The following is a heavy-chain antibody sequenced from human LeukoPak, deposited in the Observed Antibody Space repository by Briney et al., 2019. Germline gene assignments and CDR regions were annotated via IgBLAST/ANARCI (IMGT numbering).Heavy chain of an antibody. J-gene: IGHJ5*02. CDR1: GYTFTGYY. CDR2: INPDSGGT. CDR3: ATLPFPVAGPGP. Sequence: ASVKVSCKASGYTFTGYYMHWVRQAPGHGLEWMGWINPDSGGTNYAQKFQGRVTMTRDTSINTAYMELSRLRSDDTAVYYCATLPFPVAGPGPWGQGTLVTVSS. D-gene: IGHD6-19*01. V-gene: IGHV1-2*02.